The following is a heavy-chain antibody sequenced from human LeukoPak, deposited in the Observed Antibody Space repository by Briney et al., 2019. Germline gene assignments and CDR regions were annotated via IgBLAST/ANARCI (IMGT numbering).Heavy chain of an antibody. CDR3: ASNPRPGIAAAGNLVGYYYYGMDV. D-gene: IGHD6-13*01. Sequence: PGGSLRLSCAASGFTVSSNYMSWVRKAPGKGLEWDPVIYSVVSTYSADSVKGRFTISRDNSKNTLYLQMNSLRAEDTAVHYCASNPRPGIAAAGNLVGYYYYGMDVWGQGTTVTVSS. CDR2: IYSVVST. CDR1: GFTVSSNY. J-gene: IGHJ6*02. V-gene: IGHV3-66*01.